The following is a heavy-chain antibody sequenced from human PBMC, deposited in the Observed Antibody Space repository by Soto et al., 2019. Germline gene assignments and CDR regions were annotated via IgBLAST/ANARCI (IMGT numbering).Heavy chain of an antibody. CDR2: IYPGDSDT. CDR3: ARHVERGYSYGGPDGPAGRLDY. J-gene: IGHJ4*02. V-gene: IGHV5-51*01. D-gene: IGHD5-18*01. Sequence: QMKGKGLEWMGIIYPGDSDTRYSPSFQGQVTISADKSISTAYLQWSSLKASDTAMYYCARHVERGYSYGGPDGPAGRLDYWGQGTLVTVSS.